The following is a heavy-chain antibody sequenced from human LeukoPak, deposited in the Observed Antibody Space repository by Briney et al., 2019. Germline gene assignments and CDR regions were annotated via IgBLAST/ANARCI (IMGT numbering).Heavy chain of an antibody. CDR2: ISDNGHST. Sequence: GGSLRLSCAASGFAFSNYAMSWVRQAPGQGLEWVTAISDNGHSTDYADSVKGRFTISRDNSKNTLYLQMNSLRAEDTAVYYCAKDKRREVFDYWGQGTLVTVSS. CDR3: AKDKRREVFDY. J-gene: IGHJ4*02. D-gene: IGHD1-26*01. V-gene: IGHV3-23*01. CDR1: GFAFSNYA.